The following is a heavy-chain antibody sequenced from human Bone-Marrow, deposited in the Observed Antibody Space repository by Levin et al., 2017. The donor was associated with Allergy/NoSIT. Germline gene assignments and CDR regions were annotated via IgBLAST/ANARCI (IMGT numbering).Heavy chain of an antibody. CDR3: ARDRNWDTMVRGLHYGMDV. V-gene: IGHV1-69*13. Sequence: ASVKVSCKASGGTFSSSNGIMWVRQAPGQGLEWMGGILPTYGAANYAQKFQGRVTISADDSTGTAYMELRRLRSDDTAIYYCARDRNWDTMVRGLHYGMDVWGQGTTVTVSS. J-gene: IGHJ6*02. CDR1: GGTFSSSNG. CDR2: ILPTYGAA. D-gene: IGHD3-10*01.